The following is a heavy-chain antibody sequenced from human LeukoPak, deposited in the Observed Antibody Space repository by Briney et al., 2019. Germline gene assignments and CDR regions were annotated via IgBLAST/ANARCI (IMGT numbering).Heavy chain of an antibody. V-gene: IGHV1-2*06. Sequence: ASVKVSCKASGYTSTGYYMHWVRQAPGQGLEWMGRINPNTGGTKYTQNLQGRVTMTRDTSISTAYMELSRLRSDDTALYYCAIAGGGSDAFDIWGHGTMVTVSS. J-gene: IGHJ3*02. CDR1: GYTSTGYY. CDR3: AIAGGGSDAFDI. CDR2: INPNTGGT. D-gene: IGHD2-15*01.